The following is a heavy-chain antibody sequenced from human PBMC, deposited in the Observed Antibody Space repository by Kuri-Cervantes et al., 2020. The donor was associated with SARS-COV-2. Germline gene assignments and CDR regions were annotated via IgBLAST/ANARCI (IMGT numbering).Heavy chain of an antibody. V-gene: IGHV1-8*02. CDR2: MNPNSGNT. D-gene: IGHD6-19*01. CDR1: GYTFTSYD. Sequence: ASVKVSCKASGYTFTSYDINWVRQATGQGREWMGWMNPNSGNTGYVQKFQGRVTMTRNTSVSTAYMALSSLRSEDTAVYYCARGRLWPRLFGSGWYVLDYWGQGTLVTVSS. J-gene: IGHJ4*02. CDR3: ARGRLWPRLFGSGWYVLDY.